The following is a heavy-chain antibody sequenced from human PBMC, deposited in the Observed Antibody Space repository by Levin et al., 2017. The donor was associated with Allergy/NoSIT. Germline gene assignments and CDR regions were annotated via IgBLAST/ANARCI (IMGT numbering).Heavy chain of an antibody. J-gene: IGHJ3*02. Sequence: GESLKISCAASGFTFSSYAMHWVRQAPGKGLEWVAVISYDGSNKDYADSVKGRFTISRDNSKNTLYLQMNSLRAEDTAVYYCSREPYDYHGSPVFDIWGQGTMVTVSS. V-gene: IGHV3-30-3*01. CDR2: ISYDGSNK. D-gene: IGHD3-22*01. CDR3: SREPYDYHGSPVFDI. CDR1: GFTFSSYA.